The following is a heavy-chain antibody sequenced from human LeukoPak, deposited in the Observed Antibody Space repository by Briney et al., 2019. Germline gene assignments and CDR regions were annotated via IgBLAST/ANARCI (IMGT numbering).Heavy chain of an antibody. V-gene: IGHV4-59*01. Sequence: SETLSLTCTVSGGSIGSYYWNWIRQPPGKALEWIGSIYYSGSANYNPSLKTRVTISVDTSKNQFSLKLTSVTAADTAVYYCARGISSYGYIFAYWGQGTLVTVSS. J-gene: IGHJ4*02. D-gene: IGHD5-18*01. CDR1: GGSIGSYY. CDR3: ARGISSYGYIFAY. CDR2: IYYSGSA.